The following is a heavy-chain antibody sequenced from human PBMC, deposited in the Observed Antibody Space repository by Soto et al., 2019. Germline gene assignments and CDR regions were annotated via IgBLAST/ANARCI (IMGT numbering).Heavy chain of an antibody. V-gene: IGHV3-23*01. J-gene: IGHJ3*02. CDR2: VGGGGGGI. CDR1: GFIFREYA. D-gene: IGHD2-8*01. CDR3: AKDSFSRNGIHDPFDI. Sequence: GGSLRLSCAASGFIFREYAMSWVRQAPGKGLEWVSVVGGGGGGIYYADSVRGRFIVSRDDSSDTLYLQMDRPRVEDTAIYYCAKDSFSRNGIHDPFDIWGQGTMVTVSS.